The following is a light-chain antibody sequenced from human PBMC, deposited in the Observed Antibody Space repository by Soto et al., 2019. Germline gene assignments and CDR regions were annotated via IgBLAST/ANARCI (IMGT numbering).Light chain of an antibody. J-gene: IGKJ2*01. CDR1: QIIGKY. V-gene: IGKV1-39*01. Sequence: DTQITQSPSSLSASVGDRVTITCRASQIIGKYLNWYQQKPGKAPKLLIYVSSSLVSGVPSRFSGSESGTDFTLTISSLQPEDSATYSCQQTYIVPHTFGQGTRLEIK. CDR2: VSS. CDR3: QQTYIVPHT.